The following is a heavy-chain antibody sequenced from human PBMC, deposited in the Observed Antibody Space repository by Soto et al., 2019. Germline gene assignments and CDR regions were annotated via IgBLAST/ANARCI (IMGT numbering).Heavy chain of an antibody. CDR1: GYSFTSYW. CDR2: IYPGDSDT. J-gene: IGHJ5*02. V-gene: IGHV5-51*01. Sequence: GESLKISCTGVGYSFTSYWIGWVRQMPGKGLEWMGIIYPGDSDTRYSPSFQGQVTISADKSITTAYLQWSSLKASDTATYYCARGYCTTTICDPWFDPWGQGTLVTVSS. D-gene: IGHD2-2*01. CDR3: ARGYCTTTICDPWFDP.